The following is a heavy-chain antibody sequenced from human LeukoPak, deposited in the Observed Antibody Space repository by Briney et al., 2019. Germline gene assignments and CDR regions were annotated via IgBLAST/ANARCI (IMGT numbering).Heavy chain of an antibody. V-gene: IGHV3-21*01. CDR2: ISSSSSYI. Sequence: GGSLRLSCAASGFTFSSYSMNWVRQAPGKGLEWVSSISSSSSYIYYADSVKGRFTISRDNAKNSLYLQMNSLRAEDTAVYYCARDRRDYDSSGYYLYWGQGTLVTVSS. CDR3: ARDRRDYDSSGYYLY. CDR1: GFTFSSYS. J-gene: IGHJ4*02. D-gene: IGHD3-22*01.